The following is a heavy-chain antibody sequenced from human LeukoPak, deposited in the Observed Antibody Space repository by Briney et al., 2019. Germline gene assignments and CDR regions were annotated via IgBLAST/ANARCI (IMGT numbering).Heavy chain of an antibody. CDR2: INPTSGGT. CDR1: GFMFTDYY. Sequence: ASVKVSCKASGFMFTDYYIHWVRRGPGQGLEWMGWINPTSGGTNFAQRFQGRVTMTGDTSISTVYMEINSLRSDDTAMYFCARDYVGRSAGYNQRYHNYFDPWGQGTLVVVSS. D-gene: IGHD1-14*01. V-gene: IGHV1-2*02. CDR3: ARDYVGRSAGYNQRYHNYFDP. J-gene: IGHJ5*02.